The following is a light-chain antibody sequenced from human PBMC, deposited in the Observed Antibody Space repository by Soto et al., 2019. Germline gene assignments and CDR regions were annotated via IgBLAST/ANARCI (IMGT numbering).Light chain of an antibody. CDR1: QSGRDMY. CDR3: QQYNNWPPWT. V-gene: IGKV3-15*01. Sequence: DIVMTGPPATLYEYHGTRATLSCRSIQSGRDMYLAWYQQKPGQAPRLLIYGASTRATGIPARFSGSGSGTEFTLTISSLQSEDFAVYYCQQYNNWPPWTFGQGTKV. CDR2: GAS. J-gene: IGKJ1*01.